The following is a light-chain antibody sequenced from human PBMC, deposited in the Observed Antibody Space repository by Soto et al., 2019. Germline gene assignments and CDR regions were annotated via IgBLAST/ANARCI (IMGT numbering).Light chain of an antibody. J-gene: IGLJ1*01. CDR3: CSYAGSYYV. V-gene: IGLV2-11*01. Sequence: QSALTQPRSVSGSPGQSVTISCTGTSGEVGGDNYVSWNQQHPGKAPKLIIYDVSKRPSGVPDRCSGSKSGNTASLTISGLQAEDEADYYCCSYAGSYYVFGTGTKLTVL. CDR1: SGEVGGDNY. CDR2: DVS.